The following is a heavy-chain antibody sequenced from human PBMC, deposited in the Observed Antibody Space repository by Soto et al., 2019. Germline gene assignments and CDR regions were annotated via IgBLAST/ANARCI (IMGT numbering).Heavy chain of an antibody. Sequence: QVQLVQSGAEVKKPGSSVKVSCKASGGTFSTSTFSWVRQAPGQGLEWMGRIIPILETADYAQNFQGRVTLTADKSTSTVDMELSSLRSEDTAVYYCARDSASGSAYSGEEVIDYWGQGTLVTVSS. CDR1: GGTFSTST. CDR3: ARDSASGSAYSGEEVIDY. V-gene: IGHV1-69*08. CDR2: IIPILETA. D-gene: IGHD5-12*01. J-gene: IGHJ4*02.